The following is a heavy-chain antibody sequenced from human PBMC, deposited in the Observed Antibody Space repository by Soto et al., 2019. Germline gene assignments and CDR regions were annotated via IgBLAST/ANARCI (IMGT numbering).Heavy chain of an antibody. Sequence: SEAQSITGAGCGGYVSGYCWSCIRQTPGKGLEWIGEINHSGITNYNPSLKSRVTISVDTSKNQFSLKLSSVTAADTAVYYCASAVAVAGTFPYYWGQGNLVTVSS. CDR1: GGYVSGYC. J-gene: IGHJ4*02. V-gene: IGHV4-34*01. CDR2: INHSGIT. CDR3: ASAVAVAGTFPYY. D-gene: IGHD6-19*01.